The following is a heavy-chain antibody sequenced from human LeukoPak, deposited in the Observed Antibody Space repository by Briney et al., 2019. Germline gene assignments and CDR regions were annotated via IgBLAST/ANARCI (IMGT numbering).Heavy chain of an antibody. CDR2: ISWYSGSI. CDR3: AKAPYYYMDV. D-gene: IGHD2-21*01. Sequence: GGSLRLSCAASGFTFDDYVMHWVRQAPGTGLEWVSGISWYSGSIGYADSVKGRFTISRDNAKNSLYLQMNSLRAEDTALYYCAKAPYYYMDVWGKGTTVTVSS. CDR1: GFTFDDYV. V-gene: IGHV3-9*01. J-gene: IGHJ6*03.